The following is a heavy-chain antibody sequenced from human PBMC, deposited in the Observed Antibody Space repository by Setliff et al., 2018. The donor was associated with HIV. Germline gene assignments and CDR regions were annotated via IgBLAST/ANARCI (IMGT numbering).Heavy chain of an antibody. V-gene: IGHV4-59*12. CDR3: ARPTTGVGGGAAFDI. CDR1: GASISSYY. J-gene: IGHJ3*02. CDR2: IYYTGNT. Sequence: SETLSLTCTVSGASISSYYWSWIRQPPGKGLEWIGFIYYTGNTNYNPSLKSRVSISVDTSKNQFSLNLYSVTAADTAVYYCARPTTGVGGGAAFDIWGQGTMVTVSS. D-gene: IGHD2-8*01.